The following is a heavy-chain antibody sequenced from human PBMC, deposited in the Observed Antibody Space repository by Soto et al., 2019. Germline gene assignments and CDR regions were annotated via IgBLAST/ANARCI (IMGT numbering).Heavy chain of an antibody. V-gene: IGHV4-59*01. J-gene: IGHJ4*02. D-gene: IGHD5-12*01. CDR2: NYHSGTT. CDR3: VRGAYIGYGHAIDY. CDR1: GVPISTYY. Sequence: SETLSLTCAVSGVPISTYYWSWIRQPPGKGLEWIGYNYHSGTTNYNPSLKSRVTISVDTSKNQFSLRLTSVTAADTAIYYCVRGAYIGYGHAIDYWGQGTLVTVSS.